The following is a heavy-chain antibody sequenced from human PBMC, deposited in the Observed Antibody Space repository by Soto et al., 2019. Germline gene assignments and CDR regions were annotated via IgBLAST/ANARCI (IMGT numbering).Heavy chain of an antibody. CDR1: GFTFSSYD. D-gene: IGHD6-19*01. J-gene: IGHJ4*02. Sequence: GGSLRLSCAASGFTFSSYDMHWVRQATGKGLEWVSAIGTAGDTYYPGSVKGRFTISRENAKNSLYLQMNSLRAEDTAVYYCARGPVESSGWERIPDFDYWGQGTLVTVSS. CDR2: IGTAGDT. CDR3: ARGPVESSGWERIPDFDY. V-gene: IGHV3-13*01.